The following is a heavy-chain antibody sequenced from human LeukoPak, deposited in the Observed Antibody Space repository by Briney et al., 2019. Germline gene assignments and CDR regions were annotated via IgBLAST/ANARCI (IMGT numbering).Heavy chain of an antibody. CDR3: ATYAAVIRDAFDI. CDR1: GYTFTNYD. Sequence: ASVKVSCKASGYTFTNYDITWVRQATGQGLEWMGWMNPNSGNTGYAQKFQGRVTMTRNTSISTVYMELSSLRSDDTAVYYCATYAAVIRDAFDIWGQGTMVTVSS. D-gene: IGHD2-21*01. CDR2: MNPNSGNT. V-gene: IGHV1-8*01. J-gene: IGHJ3*02.